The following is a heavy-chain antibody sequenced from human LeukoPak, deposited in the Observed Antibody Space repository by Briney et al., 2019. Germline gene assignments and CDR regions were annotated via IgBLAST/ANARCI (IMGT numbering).Heavy chain of an antibody. CDR3: ASAYRSGWYFSGATNPIIDY. CDR2: ISSSSSYI. J-gene: IGHJ4*02. D-gene: IGHD6-19*01. Sequence: GGSRRLSCAASGFTFTSNSMNWVRQAPGKGLEWVSSISSSSSYIYYTNSVKGRFTICRDNAKSSLYLQMNSLRAEDTAVYYCASAYRSGWYFSGATNPIIDYWGQGTLVTVSS. V-gene: IGHV3-21*01. CDR1: GFTFTSNS.